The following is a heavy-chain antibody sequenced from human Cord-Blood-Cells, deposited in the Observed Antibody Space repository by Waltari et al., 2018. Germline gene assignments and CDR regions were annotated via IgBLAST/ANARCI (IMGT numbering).Heavy chain of an antibody. CDR1: GGTFSSYA. J-gene: IGHJ4*02. Sequence: QVQLVQSGAEVKKRGSSVKVSCKASGGTFSSYAISWVRQAPGQGLEWMGGIIPILGTANYAQKFQGRVTITADESTSTAYMELSSLRSEDTAVYYCARDFGGSGSYYFDYWGQGTLVTVSS. V-gene: IGHV1-69*01. D-gene: IGHD3-10*01. CDR2: IIPILGTA. CDR3: ARDFGGSGSYYFDY.